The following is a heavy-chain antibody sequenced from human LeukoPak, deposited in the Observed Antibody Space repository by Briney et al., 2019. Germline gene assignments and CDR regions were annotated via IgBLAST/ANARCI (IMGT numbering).Heavy chain of an antibody. D-gene: IGHD6-19*01. Sequence: GGSLRLSCAASGFTFSTYAMMWVRQAPGKGLECVSSITGSDGSTFYADSVRGRFTISGDNSKNTLYLQMNSLRAEDTAVYYCAKETHQSSGWPQDYWGQGTLVTVSS. CDR3: AKETHQSSGWPQDY. V-gene: IGHV3-23*01. CDR1: GFTFSTYA. J-gene: IGHJ4*02. CDR2: ITGSDGST.